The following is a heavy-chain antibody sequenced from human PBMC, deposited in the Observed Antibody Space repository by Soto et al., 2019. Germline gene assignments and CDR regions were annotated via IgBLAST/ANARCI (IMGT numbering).Heavy chain of an antibody. Sequence: EVQLVESGGGLVQPGGSLRLSCTASGFTFRSYWMYWVRQVPGKGLVWVSHMNSDGSTTSYADSVKGRFTISRDNAKNTLYLQMNSLRAEDTAVYYCASGGSTTCYDWGQGTLVTVSS. CDR3: ASGGSTTCYD. V-gene: IGHV3-74*01. J-gene: IGHJ4*02. CDR2: MNSDGSTT. CDR1: GFTFRSYW. D-gene: IGHD2-2*01.